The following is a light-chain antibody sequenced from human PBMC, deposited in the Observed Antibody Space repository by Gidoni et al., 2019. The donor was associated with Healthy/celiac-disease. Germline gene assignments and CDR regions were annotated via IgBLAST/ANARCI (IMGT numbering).Light chain of an antibody. Sequence: QSVLTQPPPVPAAPGQRVTISCTGSSSNIGAGYDVHWYQQLPGTAPKLLIYGNSNRPSGVPDRFSGSKSGTSASLAITGLQAEDEADYYCQSYDSSLSGPYVFGTGTKVTVL. CDR3: QSYDSSLSGPYV. CDR2: GNS. CDR1: SSNIGAGYD. J-gene: IGLJ1*01. V-gene: IGLV1-40*01.